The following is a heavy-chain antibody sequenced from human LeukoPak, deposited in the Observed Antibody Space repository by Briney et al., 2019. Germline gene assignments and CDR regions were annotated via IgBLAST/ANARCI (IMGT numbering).Heavy chain of an antibody. V-gene: IGHV3-23*01. Sequence: GGSLRLSCAASGFTFSSYAMSWVRQAPGKGLEWVSAISGSGGSTYYADSVKGRFTISRDNSKNTLYLQMNSLRAGDTAVYYCAKQQRAAVADDLDYWGQGTLVTVSS. CDR2: ISGSGGST. D-gene: IGHD6-19*01. CDR1: GFTFSSYA. CDR3: AKQQRAAVADDLDY. J-gene: IGHJ4*02.